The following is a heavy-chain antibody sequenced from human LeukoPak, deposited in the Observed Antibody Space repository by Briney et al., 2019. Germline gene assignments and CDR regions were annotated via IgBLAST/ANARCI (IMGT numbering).Heavy chain of an antibody. CDR3: ARDPKLRYLGGFDY. CDR1: GYTFTGYY. D-gene: IGHD3-9*01. Sequence: ASVKVSCKASGYTFTGYYMHWVRQAPGQGLEWMGCINPNSGGTNYAQKFQGRVTMTRDTSISTAYMELSRLRSDDTAVYYCARDPKLRYLGGFDYWGQGTLVTVSS. J-gene: IGHJ4*02. CDR2: INPNSGGT. V-gene: IGHV1-2*02.